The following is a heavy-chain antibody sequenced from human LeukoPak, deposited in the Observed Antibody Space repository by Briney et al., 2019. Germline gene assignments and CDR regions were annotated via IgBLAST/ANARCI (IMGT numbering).Heavy chain of an antibody. J-gene: IGHJ5*02. Sequence: SETLSLTCTVSGGSISSSSYYWGWIRQPPEKGLEWIGSIYYGGSTYYNPSLKSRVTISVDTSKNQFSLKLSSVTAADTAVYYCARDSYYYDSSLNWFDPWGQGTLVTVSS. V-gene: IGHV4-39*07. CDR2: IYYGGST. CDR3: ARDSYYYDSSLNWFDP. D-gene: IGHD3-22*01. CDR1: GGSISSSSYY.